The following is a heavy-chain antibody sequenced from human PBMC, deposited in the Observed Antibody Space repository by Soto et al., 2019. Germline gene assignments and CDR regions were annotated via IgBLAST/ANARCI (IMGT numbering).Heavy chain of an antibody. CDR1: GGSVSSGRYY. D-gene: IGHD3-3*01. Sequence: PSETLSLTCTVSGGSVSSGRYYWSWIRQPPGKGLEWIGYIYYSGSTNYNPSLKSRVTISVDTSKNQFSLKLSSVTAADTAVYYCAREGAKAPYDFWSGYNWFDPWGQGTLVTVSS. CDR3: AREGAKAPYDFWSGYNWFDP. CDR2: IYYSGST. J-gene: IGHJ5*02. V-gene: IGHV4-61*01.